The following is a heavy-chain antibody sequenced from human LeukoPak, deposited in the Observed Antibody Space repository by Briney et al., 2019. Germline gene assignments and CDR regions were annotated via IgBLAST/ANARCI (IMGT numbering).Heavy chain of an antibody. D-gene: IGHD6-6*01. CDR3: AKDGMQGSSSFYYYIDV. Sequence: PGGSLRLSCAASGFTFSNYWMHWVRQAPGKGLVWVSRIKSDGSSTNYADSVKGRFTISRDNAKNTLYLQMDSLRVEDTAVYYCAKDGMQGSSSFYYYIDVWGKGTTVTVSS. CDR2: IKSDGSST. J-gene: IGHJ6*03. V-gene: IGHV3-74*01. CDR1: GFTFSNYW.